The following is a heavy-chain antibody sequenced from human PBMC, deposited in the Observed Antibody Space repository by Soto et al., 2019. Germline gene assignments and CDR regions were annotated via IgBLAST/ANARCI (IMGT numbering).Heavy chain of an antibody. J-gene: IGHJ4*02. CDR1: GFTFSSYG. D-gene: IGHD3-22*01. CDR2: IWYDGSNK. Sequence: QVQLVESGGGVVQPGRSLRLSCAASGFTFSSYGMHWVRQAPGKGLEWVAVIWYDGSNKYYADSVKGRFTISRDNSKNTLYLQMNSLRAEDTAVYYCARDSSTYYYDSSGHGLDYWGQGTLVTVSS. V-gene: IGHV3-33*01. CDR3: ARDSSTYYYDSSGHGLDY.